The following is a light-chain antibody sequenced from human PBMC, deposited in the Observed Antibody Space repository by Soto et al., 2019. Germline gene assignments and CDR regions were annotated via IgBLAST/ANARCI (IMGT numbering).Light chain of an antibody. CDR2: VAS. CDR1: ESVTSN. Sequence: EIVMTQSPATLSVSPGERATLSCRASESVTSNLAWYQQKPRQAPRLLIYVASTRATGIPARFSSSGSGTAFSLTISSLQSEDLAVYLYQQYNNWPPWTFGQGTQVEIK. V-gene: IGKV3-15*01. CDR3: QQYNNWPPWT. J-gene: IGKJ1*01.